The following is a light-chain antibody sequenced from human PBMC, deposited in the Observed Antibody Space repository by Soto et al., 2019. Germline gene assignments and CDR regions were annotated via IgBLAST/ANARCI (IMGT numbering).Light chain of an antibody. J-gene: IGLJ3*02. V-gene: IGLV2-14*01. CDR1: SSDVGDYNY. CDR3: FSPTGSSTL. Sequence: QSVLTQPASVSGSPGQSITISCTGASSDVGDYNYVSWYQEHPGQVPKLIIFEVTTRPSGVSDRFSGSRSGNTASLTISGLQAEDEADYYCFSPTGSSTLFGGGTKLTVL. CDR2: EVT.